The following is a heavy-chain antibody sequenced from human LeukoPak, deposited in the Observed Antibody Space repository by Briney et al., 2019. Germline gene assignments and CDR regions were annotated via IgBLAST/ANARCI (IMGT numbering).Heavy chain of an antibody. Sequence: ASVKVSCKASGYTFTSYGISWVRQAPGQGLEWMGWISAYNGNTNYAQKLQGRVTMTTDTSTSTAYMELRSLRSDDTAVYYCARNVWGYDSSGYDAFDIWGQGTMVTVSS. D-gene: IGHD3-22*01. V-gene: IGHV1-18*01. CDR3: ARNVWGYDSSGYDAFDI. CDR1: GYTFTSYG. CDR2: ISAYNGNT. J-gene: IGHJ3*02.